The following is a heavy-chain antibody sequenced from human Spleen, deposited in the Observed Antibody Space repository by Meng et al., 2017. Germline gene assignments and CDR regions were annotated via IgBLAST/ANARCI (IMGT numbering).Heavy chain of an antibody. J-gene: IGHJ4*02. CDR2: IYHSGST. CDR3: ARARSDYIWGSYRADFDS. D-gene: IGHD3-16*02. CDR1: GDSISNGAYY. V-gene: IGHV4-31*03. Sequence: SETLSLTCSVSGDSISNGAYYWTWIRQHPGKGLEWIGYIYHSGSTDYTPSLKSRLTMSVDTSNNQFSLKLASVTAADTAVYYCARARSDYIWGSYRADFDSWGQGTLVTVSS.